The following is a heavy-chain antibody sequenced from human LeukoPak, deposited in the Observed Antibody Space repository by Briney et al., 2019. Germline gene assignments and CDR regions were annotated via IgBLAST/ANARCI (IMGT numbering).Heavy chain of an antibody. J-gene: IGHJ6*02. Sequence: GGSLRLSCAASGFTFSSYAMHWVRQAPGKGLEWVSLISGDGGSTYCADSVKGRFTISRDNSKNSLYLQMNSLRTEDTALYYCAKDVNYDILTVPRSYYYYGMDVWGQGTTVTVSS. V-gene: IGHV3-43*02. D-gene: IGHD3-9*01. CDR3: AKDVNYDILTVPRSYYYYGMDV. CDR2: ISGDGGST. CDR1: GFTFSSYA.